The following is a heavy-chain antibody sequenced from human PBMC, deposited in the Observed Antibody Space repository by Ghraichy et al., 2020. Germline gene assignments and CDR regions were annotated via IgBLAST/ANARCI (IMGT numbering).Heavy chain of an antibody. Sequence: GESLNISCAASGFTFSSYSMNWVRQAPGKGLEWVSSISSSSYIYYADSVKGRFTISRDNAKNSLYLQMNSLRAEDTAVYYCARDRSSSSSGIDYWGQGTLVTVSS. CDR2: ISSSSYI. J-gene: IGHJ4*02. CDR1: GFTFSSYS. V-gene: IGHV3-21*01. CDR3: ARDRSSSSSGIDY. D-gene: IGHD6-6*01.